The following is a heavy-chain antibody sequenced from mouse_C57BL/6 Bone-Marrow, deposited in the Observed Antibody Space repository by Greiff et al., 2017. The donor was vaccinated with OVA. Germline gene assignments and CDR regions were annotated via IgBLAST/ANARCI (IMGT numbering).Heavy chain of an antibody. V-gene: IGHV1-81*01. CDR3: ARGRYYGNFWYFDV. Sequence: VQLQQSGAELARPGASVKLSCKASGYTFTSYGISWVKQRTGQGLEWIGEIYPRSGNTYYNEKFKGKATLTADKSSSTAYMELRSLTSEDSAVYFCARGRYYGNFWYFDVWGTGTTVTVSS. J-gene: IGHJ1*03. CDR2: IYPRSGNT. D-gene: IGHD2-1*01. CDR1: GYTFTSYG.